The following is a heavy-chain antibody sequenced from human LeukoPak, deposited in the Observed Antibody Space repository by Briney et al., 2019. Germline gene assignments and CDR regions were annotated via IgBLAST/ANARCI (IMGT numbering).Heavy chain of an antibody. Sequence: SGGSLRLSCAASGFTFSSYEMNWVRQAPGKGLEWVSYISSSGSTIYYADSVKGRFTISRDNAKNSLYLQMNSLRAEDTAVYYCARERYDSSGYYPRMDYWGQGTLVTVSS. CDR1: GFTFSSYE. CDR3: ARERYDSSGYYPRMDY. V-gene: IGHV3-48*03. CDR2: ISSSGSTI. J-gene: IGHJ4*02. D-gene: IGHD3-22*01.